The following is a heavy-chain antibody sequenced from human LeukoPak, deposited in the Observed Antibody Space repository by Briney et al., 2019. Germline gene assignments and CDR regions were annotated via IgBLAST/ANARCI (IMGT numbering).Heavy chain of an antibody. CDR2: ISGSRDIT. D-gene: IGHD6-19*01. Sequence: GGSLRLSCSASVLTFNSYALHCVRQAPAKGLEYVSAISGSRDITYYADSVKGRVTISRDNSKNTLYLQMSSLTPEDAAVYYCVRDGMAVAGTGPLDYWGQGILVTVSS. J-gene: IGHJ4*02. CDR1: VLTFNSYA. V-gene: IGHV3-64D*09. CDR3: VRDGMAVAGTGPLDY.